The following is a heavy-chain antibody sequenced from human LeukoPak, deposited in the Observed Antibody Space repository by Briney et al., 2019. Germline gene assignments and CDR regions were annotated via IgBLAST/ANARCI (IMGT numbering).Heavy chain of an antibody. V-gene: IGHV3-53*01. D-gene: IGHD2-2*01. CDR1: GFIVNSNY. CDR3: TRDQYCTSISCHFHGMDV. Sequence: GGSLRLSCAASGFIVNSNYMSWVRQAPGKGLEWVSVIYSDSSTHYADSVKGRFTISRDNSKNTVYLQMNSLRAEDTAVYYCTRDQYCTSISCHFHGMDVWGQGTTVTVSS. J-gene: IGHJ6*02. CDR2: IYSDSST.